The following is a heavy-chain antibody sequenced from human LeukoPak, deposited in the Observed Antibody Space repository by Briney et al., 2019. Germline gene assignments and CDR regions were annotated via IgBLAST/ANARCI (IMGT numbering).Heavy chain of an antibody. CDR3: ARRGPPPFWSGYSDY. CDR2: FDPEDGET. V-gene: IGHV1-24*01. Sequence: ASVKVSCKVSGYTLTELSMHWVRQAPGKGLEWMGGFDPEDGETIYAQKFQGRVTMTEDTSTDTAYMGLSSLRSEDTAVYFCARRGPPPFWSGYSDYWGQGTLVTVSS. J-gene: IGHJ4*02. CDR1: GYTLTELS. D-gene: IGHD3-3*01.